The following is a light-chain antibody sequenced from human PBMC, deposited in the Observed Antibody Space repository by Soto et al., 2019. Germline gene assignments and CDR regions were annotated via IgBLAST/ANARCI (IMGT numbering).Light chain of an antibody. J-gene: IGKJ5*01. V-gene: IGKV3-20*01. CDR2: GVS. CDR3: KQYIIPTT. CDR1: QSVSSSY. Sequence: EIVVTQSPGTLSLSPGERATLSCRASQSVSSSYLAWYQQKPGQAPRLLIYGVSSRATGVPDRFSGSGSGKEFSLTISRLEPDDFAVYYRKQYIIPTTLGQGTLLE.